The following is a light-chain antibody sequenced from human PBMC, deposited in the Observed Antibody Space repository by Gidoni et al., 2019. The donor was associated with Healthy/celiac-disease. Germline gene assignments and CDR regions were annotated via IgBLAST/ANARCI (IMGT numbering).Light chain of an antibody. Sequence: EIVLTQSPGTLSLSPGESATLSCRVSQSVSSSYLAWYQQKPGQAPRLLIYGASSRATGIPDRFSGSGSGTDFTLTISRLEPEDFAVYYCQQYGSSLITFGQGTRLEIK. CDR2: GAS. CDR3: QQYGSSLIT. J-gene: IGKJ5*01. CDR1: QSVSSSY. V-gene: IGKV3-20*01.